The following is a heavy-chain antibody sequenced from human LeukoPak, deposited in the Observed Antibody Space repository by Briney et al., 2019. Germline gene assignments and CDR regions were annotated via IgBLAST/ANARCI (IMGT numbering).Heavy chain of an antibody. CDR3: ATDRTAVAGYCFDP. Sequence: SVKVSCKASGGTFSSYSTSWVRHAPGQGLEWMGRIIPIFGTANYAQNFQGSDTITTYESTSTAYMELTSLRSEDTPLYNIATDRTAVAGYCFDPWGQGTLVTVSS. J-gene: IGHJ5*02. CDR2: IIPIFGTA. CDR1: GGTFSSYS. V-gene: IGHV1-69*05. D-gene: IGHD6-19*01.